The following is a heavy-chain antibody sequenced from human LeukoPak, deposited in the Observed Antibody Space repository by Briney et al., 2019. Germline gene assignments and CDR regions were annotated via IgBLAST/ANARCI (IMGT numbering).Heavy chain of an antibody. Sequence: GGSLRLSCAASGFTFSSYWMSWVRQAPGKGLEWVANIKKDGSEKYYVDSVKGRFTISRDNAKNSLYLQMNSLRAEDTAVYYCAREVVITTGDFDYWGQGTLVTVSS. J-gene: IGHJ4*02. CDR2: IKKDGSEK. CDR3: AREVVITTGDFDY. CDR1: GFTFSSYW. V-gene: IGHV3-7*01. D-gene: IGHD3-22*01.